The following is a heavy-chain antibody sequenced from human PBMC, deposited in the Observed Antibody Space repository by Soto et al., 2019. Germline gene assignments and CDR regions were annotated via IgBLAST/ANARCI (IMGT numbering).Heavy chain of an antibody. J-gene: IGHJ6*02. CDR3: ARDGIDRYYYYGMDV. Sequence: GGALRLSCAASGFTFSSYGMHWVLQAPGKGLEWVAVIWYDGSNKYYADSVKGRFTISRDNSKNTLYLQMNSLRAEDTAVYYCARDGIDRYYYYGMDVWGQGTTVTVSS. D-gene: IGHD1-26*01. V-gene: IGHV3-33*01. CDR1: GFTFSSYG. CDR2: IWYDGSNK.